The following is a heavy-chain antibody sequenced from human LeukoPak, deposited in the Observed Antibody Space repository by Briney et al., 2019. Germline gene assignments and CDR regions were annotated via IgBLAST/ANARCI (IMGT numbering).Heavy chain of an antibody. J-gene: IGHJ4*02. V-gene: IGHV3-7*01. CDR3: ARSTAISSGWYR. Sequence: GGSLRLSCAASGSTFSTYWMSWVRQAPGKGLEWVATIKQDGSDKYYVDSVKGRFTISRDNAKNSLYLQMNSLRAEDTAVYFCARSTAISSGWYRWGPGTLVSVSS. D-gene: IGHD6-19*01. CDR1: GSTFSTYW. CDR2: IKQDGSDK.